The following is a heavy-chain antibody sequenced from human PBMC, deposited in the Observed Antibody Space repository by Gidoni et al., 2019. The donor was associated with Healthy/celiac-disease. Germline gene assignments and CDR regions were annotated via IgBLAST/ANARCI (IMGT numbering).Heavy chain of an antibody. CDR2: INHSGST. Sequence: QVQLQQWGAGLLKPSETLSITCAVYGGSFSGYYWSWIRQPPGKGLEWIGEINHSGSTNYNPSLKSRVTISVDTSKHQFSLQLSSVTAADTAVYYCARRFRVVYFAYWGQGTLVTVSS. CDR1: GGSFSGYY. J-gene: IGHJ4*02. CDR3: ARRFRVVYFAY. V-gene: IGHV4-34*01. D-gene: IGHD2-15*01.